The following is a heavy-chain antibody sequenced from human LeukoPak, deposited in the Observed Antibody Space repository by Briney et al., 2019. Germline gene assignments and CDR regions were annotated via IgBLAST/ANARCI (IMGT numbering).Heavy chain of an antibody. Sequence: ASVKVSCKASGYTFTGYYMHWVRQAPGQGLEWMGWINTNSGGTNYAQKFQGRVTMTRDTAISTAYMELSRLRSDDTAVYYCARALLTACFAIWGQGTMVTVSS. V-gene: IGHV1-2*02. CDR2: INTNSGGT. D-gene: IGHD3-9*01. CDR3: ARALLTACFAI. CDR1: GYTFTGYY. J-gene: IGHJ3*02.